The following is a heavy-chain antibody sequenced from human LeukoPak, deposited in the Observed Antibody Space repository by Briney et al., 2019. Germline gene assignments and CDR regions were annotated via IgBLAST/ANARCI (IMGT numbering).Heavy chain of an antibody. CDR3: ARSNSGYDVGYLDYFDY. V-gene: IGHV3-23*01. J-gene: IGHJ4*02. D-gene: IGHD5-12*01. CDR1: GFTFSSYA. Sequence: PGGSLRLSCAASGFTFSSYAMSWVRQAPGKGLEWVSAISGSGGSTYYADSVKGRFTISRDNSKNTLYLQMNSLRAEDTAVYYCARSNSGYDVGYLDYFDYWGQGTLVTVSS. CDR2: ISGSGGST.